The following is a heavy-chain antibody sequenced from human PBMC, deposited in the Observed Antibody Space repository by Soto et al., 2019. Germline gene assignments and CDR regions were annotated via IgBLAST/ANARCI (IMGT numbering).Heavy chain of an antibody. CDR3: AKDFGLYFDWLFQFFDY. V-gene: IGHV3-23*01. D-gene: IGHD3-9*01. CDR1: GFTFSSYA. CDR2: ISGSGGST. J-gene: IGHJ4*02. Sequence: GGSLRLSCAASGFTFSSYAMSWVRQAPGKGLEWVSAISGSGGSTYYADSVKGRFTISRDNSKNTLYLQMNSLRAEDTAVYYCAKDFGLYFDWLFQFFDYWGQGTLVTVSS.